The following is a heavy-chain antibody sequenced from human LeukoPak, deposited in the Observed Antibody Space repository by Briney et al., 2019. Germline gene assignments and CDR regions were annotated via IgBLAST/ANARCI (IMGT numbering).Heavy chain of an antibody. V-gene: IGHV4-59*01. D-gene: IGHD5-12*01. CDR1: GGSISSYY. CDR3: ARDKGIVATKRYYYYGMDV. CDR2: FYYSGST. Sequence: ADTLSLTCTVSGGSISSYYWSWIRQPPGNGLEWIGYFYYSGSTNYNPSLKSRVTISVGTSKTQFSLKLSSVTAADTAVYYCARDKGIVATKRYYYYGMDVWGQGTTVTVSS. J-gene: IGHJ6*02.